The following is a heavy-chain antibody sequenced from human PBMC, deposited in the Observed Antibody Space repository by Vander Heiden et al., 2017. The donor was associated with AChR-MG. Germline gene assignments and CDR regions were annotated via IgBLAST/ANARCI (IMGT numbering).Heavy chain of an antibody. V-gene: IGHV3-23*01. D-gene: IGHD3-10*01. Sequence: EVQLLESGGGLVQPGGSLRLSCAASGFPFSSYAMSWVRQAPGKGLEWVSAISGSGGSTYYADSVKGRFTISRDNSKNTLYLQMNSLRAEDTAVYYCAKDRSLVRGVIGYWGQGTLVTVSS. CDR2: ISGSGGST. CDR1: GFPFSSYA. J-gene: IGHJ4*02. CDR3: AKDRSLVRGVIGY.